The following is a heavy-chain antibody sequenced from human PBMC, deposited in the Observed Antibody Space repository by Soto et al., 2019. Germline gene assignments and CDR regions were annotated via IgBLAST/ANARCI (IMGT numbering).Heavy chain of an antibody. CDR1: GYNFAGYW. CDR3: TRGGVSTRTFDY. J-gene: IGHJ4*02. CDR2: IYPSDSDT. V-gene: IGHV5-51*01. Sequence: PGESLKISCKGSGYNFAGYWIAWVRQMPGKGLELMGIIYPSDSDTRYRPSFQGQVTISADKSISSAYLQWSSLRASDTAMYYCTRGGVSTRTFDYWGQGTPVTVSS. D-gene: IGHD3-3*01.